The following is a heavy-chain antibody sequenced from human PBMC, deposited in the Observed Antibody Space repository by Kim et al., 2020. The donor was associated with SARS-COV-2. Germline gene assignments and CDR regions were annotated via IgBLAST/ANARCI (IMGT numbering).Heavy chain of an antibody. V-gene: IGHV3-53*01. CDR2: IYSGGST. CDR3: ARGYNWNYGNWFDP. D-gene: IGHD1-7*01. J-gene: IGHJ5*02. Sequence: GGSLRLSCAASGFTVSSNYMSWVRQAPGKGLEWVSVIYSGGSTYYADSVKGRFTISRDNSKNTLYLQMNSLRAEDTAVYYCARGYNWNYGNWFDPWGQGTLVTVSS. CDR1: GFTVSSNY.